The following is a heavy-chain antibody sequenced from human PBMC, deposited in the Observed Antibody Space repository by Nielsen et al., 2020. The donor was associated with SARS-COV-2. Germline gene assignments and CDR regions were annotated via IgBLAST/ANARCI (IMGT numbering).Heavy chain of an antibody. Sequence: GESLKISCAASGFSVSSHDMNWVRQAPGKGLQWVSLIYSDGSTKYADSVKGRFTISRDNSRNTVYLQMNSLRPEDTAVYYCAREFALRDTAYFDYWGQGILVTVSS. CDR3: AREFALRDTAYFDY. CDR1: GFSVSSHD. V-gene: IGHV3-53*01. D-gene: IGHD5-18*01. CDR2: IYSDGST. J-gene: IGHJ4*02.